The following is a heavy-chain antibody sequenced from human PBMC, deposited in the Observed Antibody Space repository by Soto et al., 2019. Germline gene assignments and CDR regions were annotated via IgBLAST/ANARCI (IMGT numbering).Heavy chain of an antibody. CDR3: ATTPFDSGWGNYRNLRFDP. J-gene: IGHJ5*02. V-gene: IGHV4-30-2*01. CDR1: GGSVGSVGYT. Sequence: PSETLSLTFALSGGSVGSVGYTWSWIRQPPGGGLEWIGYSYHSGTFLYNPSLKTRLTVSLDMSRTQFSLPLRSMTAADTAVSFCATTPFDSGWGNYRNLRFDPWGQGTQVTVSS. D-gene: IGHD3-16*02. CDR2: SYHSGTF.